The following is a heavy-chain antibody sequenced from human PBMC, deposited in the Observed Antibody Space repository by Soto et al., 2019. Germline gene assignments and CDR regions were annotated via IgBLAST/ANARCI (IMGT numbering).Heavy chain of an antibody. CDR3: TRGTYNWDYGTNYMGV. CDR2: TYYQSKWYN. CDR1: GDSVSSNSAV. J-gene: IGHJ6*03. V-gene: IGHV6-1*01. D-gene: IGHD1-7*01. Sequence: SQTLSLTCDISGDSVSSNSAVWNWIRQSPSRGLEWLGRTYYQSKWYNDYAVSVKSRITINPDTSKNQFSLHLNSVTPEDTAVYYCTRGTYNWDYGTNYMGVWGKWTAVTVSS.